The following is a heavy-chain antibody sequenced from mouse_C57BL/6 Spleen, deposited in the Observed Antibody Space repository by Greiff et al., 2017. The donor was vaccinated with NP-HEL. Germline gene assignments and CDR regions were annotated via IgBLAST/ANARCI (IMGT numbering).Heavy chain of an antibody. J-gene: IGHJ4*01. D-gene: IGHD6-5*01. Sequence: VQLQQSGPELVKPGASVKISCKASGYAFSSSWMNWVKQRPGKGLEWIGRIYPGDGDTNYNGKFKGKATLTADKSSSTAYMQLSSLTSEDSAVYFCARSYALYAMDDWGKGTSVTVAS. CDR3: ARSYALYAMDD. CDR2: IYPGDGDT. V-gene: IGHV1-82*01. CDR1: GYAFSSSW.